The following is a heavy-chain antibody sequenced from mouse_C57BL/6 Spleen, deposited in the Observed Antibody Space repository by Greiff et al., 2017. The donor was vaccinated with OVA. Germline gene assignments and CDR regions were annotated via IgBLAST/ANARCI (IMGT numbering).Heavy chain of an antibody. CDR3: ARGGSAYAMDY. J-gene: IGHJ4*01. V-gene: IGHV1-50*01. D-gene: IGHD3-1*01. CDR2: IDPSDSYT. CDR1: GYTFTSYW. Sequence: VQLQQSGAELVKPGASVKLSCKASGYTFTSYWMQWVKQRPGQGLEWIGEIDPSDSYTNYNQKFKGKATLTVDTSSSTAYMQLSSLTSEDSAVYYCARGGSAYAMDYWGQGTSVTVSS.